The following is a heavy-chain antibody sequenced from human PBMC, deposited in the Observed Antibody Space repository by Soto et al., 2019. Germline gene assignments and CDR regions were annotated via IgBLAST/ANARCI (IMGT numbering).Heavy chain of an antibody. CDR1: GFTFISYG. V-gene: IGHV3-33*01. Sequence: QPGGSLRLSCAASGFTFISYGMHWVRQAPGKGLEWVAVIWYDGSNKYYADSVKGRFTISRDNSKNTLYLQMNSLRAEDTAVYYCARDRWIQLWLRPGDAFDIWGQGTMVTVSS. CDR3: ARDRWIQLWLRPGDAFDI. CDR2: IWYDGSNK. D-gene: IGHD5-18*01. J-gene: IGHJ3*02.